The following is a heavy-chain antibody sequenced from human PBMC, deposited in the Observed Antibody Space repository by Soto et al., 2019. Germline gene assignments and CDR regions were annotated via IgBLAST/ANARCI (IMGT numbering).Heavy chain of an antibody. CDR1: GYTFTGYY. Sequence: QLVQSGAEVKKPGASVKVSCTASGYTFTGYYIHWVRQAPGQGLEWMGWINPNSGGTKYPQKFQGRVTMTRDTSIRTVYMSLTGLKSDDTAVYFCARDLAKGGGSAGFDYWGQGTLVAVSS. CDR2: INPNSGGT. J-gene: IGHJ4*02. D-gene: IGHD2-15*01. V-gene: IGHV1-2*02. CDR3: ARDLAKGGGSAGFDY.